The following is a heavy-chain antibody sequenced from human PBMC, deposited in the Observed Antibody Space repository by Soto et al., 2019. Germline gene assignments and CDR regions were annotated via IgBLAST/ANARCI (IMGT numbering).Heavy chain of an antibody. D-gene: IGHD3-3*01. V-gene: IGHV3-30*18. CDR2: ISYDGSNK. J-gene: IGHJ5*02. Sequence: GSLRLSCAASGFTFSSYGMHWVRQAPGKGLEWVAVISYDGSNKYYADSVKGRFTISRDNSKNTLYLKMKSLRAVDKAVYYCAEGVCRFWEWLPEATWGQGTLVTVSS. CDR1: GFTFSSYG. CDR3: AEGVCRFWEWLPEAT.